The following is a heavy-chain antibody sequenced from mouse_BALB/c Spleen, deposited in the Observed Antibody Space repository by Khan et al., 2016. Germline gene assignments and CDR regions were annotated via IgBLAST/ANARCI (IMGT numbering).Heavy chain of an antibody. Sequence: VQLQESGAELVRPGSSVKISCKASGYAFSGYWMNWVKQRPGQGLEWIGQIYTGDGDTNYNGKFKGKATLTADKSSSTAYMQLSSLTSEDSAVYLCARGTPFASWGQGTLVTVSA. J-gene: IGHJ3*01. D-gene: IGHD3-3*01. V-gene: IGHV1-80*01. CDR1: GYAFSGYW. CDR3: ARGTPFAS. CDR2: IYTGDGDT.